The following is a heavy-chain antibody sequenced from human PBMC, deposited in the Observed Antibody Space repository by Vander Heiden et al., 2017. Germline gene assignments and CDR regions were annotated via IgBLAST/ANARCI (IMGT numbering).Heavy chain of an antibody. D-gene: IGHD2-21*01. J-gene: IGHJ5*02. V-gene: IGHV3-33*01. CDR3: ARDPDYGGNSAAGNWFDP. CDR2: IGSSGINK. Sequence: QVQLVESGGGAVQPGTSLSLPCAPSVFTFRIHCLHWVRQAQGKGWELVSTIGSSGINKYDSDSVKCRFTVSRDNSQNTLYLQMDSLRVEDTAVYYCARDPDYGGNSAAGNWFDPWGQGTLVTVSS. CDR1: VFTFRIHC.